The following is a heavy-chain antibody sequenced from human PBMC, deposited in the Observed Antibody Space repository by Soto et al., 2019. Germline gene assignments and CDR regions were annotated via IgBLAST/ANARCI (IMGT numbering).Heavy chain of an antibody. J-gene: IGHJ4*02. CDR3: AKDWYHTIDY. CDR1: GGTFSSYA. CDR2: IIPIFGTA. Sequence: SVKVSCKASGGTFSSYAISWVRQAPGQGLGWMGGIIPIFGTANYAQKFQGRVTITADESTSTAYMELSSLRVEDTAVYYCAKDWYHTIDYWGQGTPVTVSS. D-gene: IGHD3-3*01. V-gene: IGHV1-69*13.